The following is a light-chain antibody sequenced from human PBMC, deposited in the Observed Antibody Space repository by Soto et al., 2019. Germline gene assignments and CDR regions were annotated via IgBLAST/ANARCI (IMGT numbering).Light chain of an antibody. CDR2: GAS. CDR1: QSVSSN. J-gene: IGKJ5*01. CDR3: QQYEKWPPSIT. V-gene: IGKV3-15*01. Sequence: EIVMTQSPATLSVSPGERATLSCRASQSVSSNLAWYQQKPGQAPRLLIYGASTRATGIPARFSGSGSGTEFTLTISSLQSEDFALYFCQQYEKWPPSITFGQGTRLRL.